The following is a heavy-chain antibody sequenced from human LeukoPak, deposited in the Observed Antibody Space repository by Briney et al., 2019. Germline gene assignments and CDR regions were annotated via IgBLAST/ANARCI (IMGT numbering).Heavy chain of an antibody. J-gene: IGHJ4*02. CDR3: AKRTTVTRPVND. D-gene: IGHD4-17*01. Sequence: GESLKISCKGSGYSFTSYWIGWVRQMPGKGLEWMGIIYPGDSDTRYSPSFQGQVTISADKSISTAYLQWSSLRAEDTAVYYCAKRTTVTRPVNDWGQGTLVTVSS. V-gene: IGHV5-51*01. CDR2: IYPGDSDT. CDR1: GYSFTSYW.